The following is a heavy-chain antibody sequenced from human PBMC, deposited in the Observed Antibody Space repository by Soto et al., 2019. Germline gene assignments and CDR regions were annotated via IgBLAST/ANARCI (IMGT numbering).Heavy chain of an antibody. CDR1: GYTFTCYG. CDR2: ISGYNGNT. J-gene: IGHJ4*02. Sequence: ASVKVSCKASGYTFTCYGISWVRQAPGQGLEWMGWISGYNGNTKYAQKLQGRVTMTTDTSTSTAYMELRSLRSDDTAVYYCARDLGGQIVEYWGQGTLVTVSS. D-gene: IGHD1-26*01. V-gene: IGHV1-18*01. CDR3: ARDLGGQIVEY.